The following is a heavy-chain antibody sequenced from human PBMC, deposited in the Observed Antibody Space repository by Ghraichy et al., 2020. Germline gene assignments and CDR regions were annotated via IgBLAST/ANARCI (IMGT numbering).Heavy chain of an antibody. CDR3: AKTDWNYVGHWFGP. CDR2: IIPIFGTT. Sequence: SVKVSCKASGGTFGTTAVNWVRQAPGQGLEWTGEIIPIFGTTNYAQNFQDRVTITADGSTSTAYMELSSLRFEDTAIYYCAKTDWNYVGHWFGPWGQGTLVTVSS. J-gene: IGHJ5*02. D-gene: IGHD1-1*01. CDR1: GGTFGTTA. V-gene: IGHV1-69*13.